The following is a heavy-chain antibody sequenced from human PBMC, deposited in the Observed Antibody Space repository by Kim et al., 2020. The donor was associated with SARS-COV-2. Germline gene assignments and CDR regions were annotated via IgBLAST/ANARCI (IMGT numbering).Heavy chain of an antibody. CDR3: ARSPQEWELLGGCFDS. D-gene: IGHD1-26*01. CDR1: GDSVSSNSAA. V-gene: IGHV6-1*01. Sequence: SQTLSLTCAISGDSVSSNSAAWNWIRQSPSRGLEWLGRTYYRSKWYNDYAVSVKSRITINPDTSKNQFSLQLNSVTPEDTAVYYCARSPQEWELLGGCFDSWGQGTLVTVSS. CDR2: TYYRSKWYN. J-gene: IGHJ4*02.